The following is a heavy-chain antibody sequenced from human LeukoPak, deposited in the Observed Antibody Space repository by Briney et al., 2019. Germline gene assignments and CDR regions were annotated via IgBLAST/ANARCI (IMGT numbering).Heavy chain of an antibody. D-gene: IGHD3-22*01. CDR3: ARASNPFDSTGAFDI. V-gene: IGHV1-18*01. Sequence: ASVKVSCKASGYTFTDYAMNWVRQAPGQGLEWMGWISAYNGNTNYAQKLQGRVTMTTDTSTSTAYMELRSLRSDDTAVYYCARASNPFDSTGAFDIWGQGTMVTVSS. J-gene: IGHJ3*02. CDR1: GYTFTDYA. CDR2: ISAYNGNT.